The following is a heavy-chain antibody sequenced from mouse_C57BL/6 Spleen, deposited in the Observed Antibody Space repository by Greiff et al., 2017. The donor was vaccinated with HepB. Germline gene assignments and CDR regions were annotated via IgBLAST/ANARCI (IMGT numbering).Heavy chain of an antibody. CDR3: AKEEFYYSNYYAMDY. Sequence: VQLQQSGPELVKPGASVKISCKASGYAFSSSWMNWVKQRPGKGLEWIGRIYPGDGDTNYNGKFKGKATLTADKSSSTAYMQLSSLTSEDSAVYFCAKEEFYYSNYYAMDYWVKEPQSPSPQ. CDR2: IYPGDGDT. J-gene: IGHJ4*01. CDR1: GYAFSSSW. D-gene: IGHD2-5*01. V-gene: IGHV1-82*01.